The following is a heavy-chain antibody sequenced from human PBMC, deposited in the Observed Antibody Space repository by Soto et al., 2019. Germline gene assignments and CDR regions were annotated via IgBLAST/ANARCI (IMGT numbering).Heavy chain of an antibody. CDR3: VRDWESKTQTWRVGDS. CDR1: GGTFSSYT. J-gene: IGHJ5*01. CDR2: IIPIFGVT. D-gene: IGHD1-26*01. V-gene: IGHV1-69*08. Sequence: QVQLVQSGAEVKKPGSSVKVSCKASGGTFSSYTITWVRQAPGQGLEWLGRIIPIFGVTNYAQKFQDRVTITADRSTTTAYMELSRLRSEDTAVYYCVRDWESKTQTWRVGDSWGQGTLVTVAS.